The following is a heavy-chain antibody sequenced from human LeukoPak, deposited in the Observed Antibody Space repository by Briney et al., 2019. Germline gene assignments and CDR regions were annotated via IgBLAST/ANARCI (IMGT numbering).Heavy chain of an antibody. CDR2: VNRDGSET. J-gene: IGHJ6*02. CDR1: GFALSSQW. V-gene: IGHV3-7*03. CDR3: ARNNGMDV. Sequence: PGGSLRLSCAASGFALSSQWMTWVRQVPGRGPEWVANVNRDGSETYYLDSVKGRFTISKDNTKNSLYLQMNSLRAEDTALYHCARNNGMDVWGQGTTVIVSS.